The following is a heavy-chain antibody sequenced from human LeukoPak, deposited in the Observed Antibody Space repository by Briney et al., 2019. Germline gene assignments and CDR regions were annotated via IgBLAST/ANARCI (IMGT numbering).Heavy chain of an antibody. Sequence: RGESLQISGRCSGSTFTTYWIGWVRQLPGKGLEWMGIIYAGDSDTRYSPSFQGQVTISDDKSISTAYLQWSSLKASDTAMYYCASYYDSSGSLDYWGQGTLVTVSS. CDR1: GSTFTTYW. CDR3: ASYYDSSGSLDY. D-gene: IGHD3-22*01. V-gene: IGHV5-51*01. CDR2: IYAGDSDT. J-gene: IGHJ4*02.